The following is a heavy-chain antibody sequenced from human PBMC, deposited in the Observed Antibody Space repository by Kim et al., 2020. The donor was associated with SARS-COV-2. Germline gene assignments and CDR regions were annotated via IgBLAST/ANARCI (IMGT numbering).Heavy chain of an antibody. J-gene: IGHJ2*01. CDR3: ARGSLADHRTSWYFAL. CDR1: GFSVRSNY. V-gene: IGHV3-53*01. Sequence: GGSLRLSCAASGFSVRSNYINWVRQAPGKGLDWVSVVYSGGSAFYADSVKGRFTISRDNAENTVYFQMNSLRADDTAFYYCARGSLADHRTSWYFALWGR. CDR2: VYSGGSA. D-gene: IGHD1-7*01.